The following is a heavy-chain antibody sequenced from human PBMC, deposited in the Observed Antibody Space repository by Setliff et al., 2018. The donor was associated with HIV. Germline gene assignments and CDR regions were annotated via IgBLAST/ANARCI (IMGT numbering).Heavy chain of an antibody. V-gene: IGHV3-72*01. D-gene: IGHD2-15*01. CDR3: VRGLGSEFDY. Sequence: PGGSLRLSCAASGFTFSDHYMDWVRQAPGKGLEWVGRTTNKADSYNTNYAASVKGRFTIARDGSKKSLYLQMNSLKIEDTALYYCVRGLGSEFDYWGQGTLVIVSS. CDR1: GFTFSDHY. CDR2: TTNKADSYNT. J-gene: IGHJ4*02.